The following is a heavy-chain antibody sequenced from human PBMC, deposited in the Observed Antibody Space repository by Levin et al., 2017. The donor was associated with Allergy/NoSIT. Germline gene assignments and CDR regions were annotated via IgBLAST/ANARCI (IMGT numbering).Heavy chain of an antibody. J-gene: IGHJ4*02. CDR2: IGTAGDT. CDR3: ARVNGGVDY. D-gene: IGHD4-23*01. Sequence: ETLSLTCAASGFTFSSYDMHWVRQATGKGLEWVSAIGTAGDTYYPGSVKGRFTISRENAKNSLYLQMNSLRAGDTAVYYCARVNGGVDYWGQGTLVTVSS. V-gene: IGHV3-13*04. CDR1: GFTFSSYD.